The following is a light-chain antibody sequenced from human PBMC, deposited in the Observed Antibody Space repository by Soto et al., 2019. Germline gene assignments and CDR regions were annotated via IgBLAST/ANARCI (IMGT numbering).Light chain of an antibody. Sequence: DIQMTQSPSTLSASVGDRVTITCRASQSISSWLAWYQQKPGKAPKLLIYKASSLESRVPSRFSGSGSGTEFTLTISSLQPDDFATYYGQQYNTYPTWTFGQGTKVEVK. CDR1: QSISSW. CDR2: KAS. J-gene: IGKJ1*01. V-gene: IGKV1-5*03. CDR3: QQYNTYPTWT.